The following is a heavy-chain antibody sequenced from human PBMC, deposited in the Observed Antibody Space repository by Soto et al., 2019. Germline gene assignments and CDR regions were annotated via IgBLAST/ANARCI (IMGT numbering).Heavy chain of an antibody. V-gene: IGHV3-23*01. Sequence: GGSLRLSCAASGFTFSSYAMSWVRQAPGKGLEWVSAISCSGGSTYYADSVKGRFTISRDNSKNTLYLQMNSLRAEDTAVYYCEKDHDDFWTSLGIFDYWGQGTLVTVSS. D-gene: IGHD3-3*01. CDR2: ISCSGGST. CDR3: EKDHDDFWTSLGIFDY. CDR1: GFTFSSYA. J-gene: IGHJ4*02.